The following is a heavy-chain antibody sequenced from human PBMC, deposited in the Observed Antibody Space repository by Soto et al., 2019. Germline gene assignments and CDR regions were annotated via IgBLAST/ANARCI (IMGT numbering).Heavy chain of an antibody. V-gene: IGHV4-30-4*01. D-gene: IGHD3-10*02. CDR3: ARCSSFLAFDI. CDR1: GGSISSKNDY. J-gene: IGHJ3*02. Sequence: QVQLQESGPGLVKPSQTLSLTCTVSGGSISSKNDYWSWVRQPPGKGLEWIGYIYHSGSTYGNPSLRSRVTMSADTSKNQVSLKLSSVTAEDTAVYYCARCSSFLAFDIWGQGTMVTVSS. CDR2: IYHSGST.